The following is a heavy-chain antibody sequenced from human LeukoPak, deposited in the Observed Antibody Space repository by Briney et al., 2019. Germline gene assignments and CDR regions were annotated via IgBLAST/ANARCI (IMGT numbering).Heavy chain of an antibody. Sequence: GESLKISCKGSGYSFNSYWIGWVRQMPGEGLEWMGIIYPGDSDTRYSPSFQGQVTISADKSISTAYLQWSSLKASDTAMYYCARRYDYVWGSHRPEDAFDIWGQGTMVTVSS. CDR2: IYPGDSDT. J-gene: IGHJ3*02. V-gene: IGHV5-51*01. CDR1: GYSFNSYW. D-gene: IGHD3-16*02. CDR3: ARRYDYVWGSHRPEDAFDI.